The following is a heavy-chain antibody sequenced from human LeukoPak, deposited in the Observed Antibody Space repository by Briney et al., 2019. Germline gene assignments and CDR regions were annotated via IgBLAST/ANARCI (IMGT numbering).Heavy chain of an antibody. V-gene: IGHV4-34*01. J-gene: IGHJ6*04. D-gene: IGHD3-10*01. CDR3: ATGRASGSYYRGYGMDV. CDR2: INHSGST. CDR1: GGSFSGYY. Sequence: PSETLSLTCAVYGGSFSGYYWSWIRQPPGKGLEWIGEINHSGSTNYNLSLKSRVTISVDTSKNQFSLKLSSVTAADTAVYYCATGRASGSYYRGYGMDVWGKGTTVTVSS.